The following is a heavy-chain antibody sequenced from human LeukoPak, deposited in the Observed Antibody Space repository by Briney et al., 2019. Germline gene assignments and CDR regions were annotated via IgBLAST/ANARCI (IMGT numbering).Heavy chain of an antibody. D-gene: IGHD3/OR15-3a*01. J-gene: IGHJ4*02. CDR1: GGSFSGYY. V-gene: IGHV4-34*01. CDR3: ARHGSFSGTGYYSFDY. CDR2: INHSGST. Sequence: SETLSLTCAVYGGSFSGYYWSWIRQPPGKGLEWIGEINHSGSTNYNPSLKSRVTISVDTSKNQFSLKLSSVTAADTAVYYCARHGSFSGTGYYSFDYWGRGTLVTVSS.